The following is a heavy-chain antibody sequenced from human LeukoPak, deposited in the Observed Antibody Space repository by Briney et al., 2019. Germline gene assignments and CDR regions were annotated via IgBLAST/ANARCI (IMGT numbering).Heavy chain of an antibody. V-gene: IGHV3-23*01. Sequence: GGSLRLSCAASGFTFSTYAMSWVRQAPGKGLEWVSVISGSGGSTYSADSMKGRFNISRDNSENTLYLQMNSLRAEDTAVYYCAKDTDKLLVDAFDMWGRGTMVTVSS. D-gene: IGHD6-19*01. J-gene: IGHJ3*02. CDR2: ISGSGGST. CDR1: GFTFSTYA. CDR3: AKDTDKLLVDAFDM.